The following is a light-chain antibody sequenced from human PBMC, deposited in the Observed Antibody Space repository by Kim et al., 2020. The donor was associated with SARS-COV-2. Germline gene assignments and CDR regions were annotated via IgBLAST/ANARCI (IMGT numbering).Light chain of an antibody. CDR2: GAS. V-gene: IGKV3-15*01. J-gene: IGKJ4*01. CDR1: QSVGTN. CDR3: QQYSNWPLT. Sequence: SPGERATLSCRASQSVGTNLAWYQQRPGQPPRLLIYGASTGATGFPARFSGSGSGTEFTLTINSLQSEDFAVYFCQQYSNWPLTFGGGTKVDIK.